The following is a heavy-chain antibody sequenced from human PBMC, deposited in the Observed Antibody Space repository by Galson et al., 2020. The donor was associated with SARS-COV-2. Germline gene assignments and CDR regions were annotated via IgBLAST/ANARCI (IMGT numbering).Heavy chain of an antibody. J-gene: IGHJ4*02. CDR1: GFTLSIHW. V-gene: IGHV3-7*04. CDR2: INPDGNAK. Sequence: QAGGSLRLSCVGSGFTLSIHWMSWVRQAPGKGLEWVADINPDGNAKYYVDSVKGRFTIARDNPKNSLYLEMNSLRVEDTAVYYCARGHWGRDFWGQGTLVTVSS. D-gene: IGHD7-27*01. CDR3: ARGHWGRDF.